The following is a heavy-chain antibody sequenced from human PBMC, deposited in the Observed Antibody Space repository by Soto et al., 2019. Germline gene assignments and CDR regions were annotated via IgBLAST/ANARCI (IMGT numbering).Heavy chain of an antibody. Sequence: GGLLRLSCAASGFTFTTYAMSWVRQAPGKGLEWVSAISGSGGSTYYADSVRSRITISPDTSNNQVSLQLNSVTPDDTAVYYCGRLIGNSWLDTWGQGTLVTVSS. V-gene: IGHV3-23*01. CDR3: GRLIGNSWLDT. J-gene: IGHJ5*02. CDR2: ISGSGGST. D-gene: IGHD2-8*01. CDR1: GFTFTTYA.